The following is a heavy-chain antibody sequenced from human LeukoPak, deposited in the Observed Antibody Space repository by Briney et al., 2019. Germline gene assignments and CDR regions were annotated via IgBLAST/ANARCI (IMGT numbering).Heavy chain of an antibody. CDR3: ARVYRITGTTGXFD. CDR2: IYTSGST. D-gene: IGHD1-7*01. V-gene: IGHV4-61*02. CDR1: GGSISSGSYY. J-gene: IGHJ3*02. Sequence: PSQTLSLTCTVSGGSISSGSYYWSWIRQPAGKGLEWIGRIYTSGSTNYNPSLKSRVTISVDTSKNQFSLKLSSVTAADTAVYYCARVYRITGTTGXFD.